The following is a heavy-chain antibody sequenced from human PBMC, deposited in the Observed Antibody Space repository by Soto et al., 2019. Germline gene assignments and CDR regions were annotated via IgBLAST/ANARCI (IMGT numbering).Heavy chain of an antibody. V-gene: IGHV4-4*07. D-gene: IGHD1-1*01. CDR2: IYATGTT. Sequence: SETLSLTCTVSGASISGFYWSWIRKSAGKGLEWTGRIYATGTTDYNPSLKSRVMMSVDTSKKQFSLKLRSVTAADTAVYYCVRDGTKTLRDWFDPWGQGISVTVSS. J-gene: IGHJ5*02. CDR3: VRDGTKTLRDWFDP. CDR1: GASISGFY.